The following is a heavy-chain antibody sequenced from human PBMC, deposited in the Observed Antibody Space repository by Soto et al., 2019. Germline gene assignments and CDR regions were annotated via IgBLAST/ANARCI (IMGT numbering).Heavy chain of an antibody. CDR2: IYHSVST. V-gene: IGHV4-30-2*01. CDR3: ARRIHASRYGSGSYYNDY. J-gene: IGHJ4*02. CDR1: GGSISSGGYS. Sequence: SETLSLTCAVSGGSISSGGYSWSWIRQPPGKGLECIGYIYHSVSTYYNPSLKSRVTISVDRSKNQFSLKLNSVTAADTAVYYCARRIHASRYGSGSYYNDYWGQGTLVTVSS. D-gene: IGHD3-10*01.